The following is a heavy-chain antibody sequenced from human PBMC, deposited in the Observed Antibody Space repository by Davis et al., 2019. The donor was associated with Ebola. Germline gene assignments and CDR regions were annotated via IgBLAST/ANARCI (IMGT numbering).Heavy chain of an antibody. CDR3: AREVGATTVDY. CDR2: INWNGGST. CDR1: GFTFDDYA. Sequence: GESLKISCAASGFTFDDYAMSWVRQVPGKGLEWVSGINWNGGSTGYVDSVKGRFTISRDNAKNSLYLQMNSLRVEDTALYHCAREVGATTVDYWGQGTLVTVSS. J-gene: IGHJ4*02. V-gene: IGHV3-20*01. D-gene: IGHD1-26*01.